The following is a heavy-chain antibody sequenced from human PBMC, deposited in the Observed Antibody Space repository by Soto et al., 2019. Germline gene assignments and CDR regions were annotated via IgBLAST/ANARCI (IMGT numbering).Heavy chain of an antibody. CDR2: ISAYNGNT. V-gene: IGHV1-18*01. Sequence: ASVKVSCKASGYTFTSYGISWVRQAPGQGLEWMGWISAYNGNTNYAQKLQGRVTMTTDTSTSTAYMELRSLRSDDTAVYYCARVLPVDTAMVSRFYGCDFDPWGRGTLVTVSS. J-gene: IGHJ5*02. D-gene: IGHD5-18*01. CDR1: GYTFTSYG. CDR3: ARVLPVDTAMVSRFYGCDFDP.